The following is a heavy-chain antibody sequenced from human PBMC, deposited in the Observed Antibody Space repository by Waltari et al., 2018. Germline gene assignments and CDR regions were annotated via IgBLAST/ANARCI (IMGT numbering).Heavy chain of an antibody. CDR1: GGSVISGDYF. CDR3: GRMGVAVAGLFYYIVDV. Sequence: QVQLQESGPGLVKPSQTLSLTCSVSGGSVISGDYFWTWIRQPPGKGPEWIGYIDNSGRTHYKPSLRRRLAMSGDPSKNQCSLKLNSVTAADTAVYYCGRMGVAVAGLFYYIVDVWGQGTTVTVAS. CDR2: IDNSGRT. V-gene: IGHV4-30-4*08. D-gene: IGHD6-19*01. J-gene: IGHJ6*02.